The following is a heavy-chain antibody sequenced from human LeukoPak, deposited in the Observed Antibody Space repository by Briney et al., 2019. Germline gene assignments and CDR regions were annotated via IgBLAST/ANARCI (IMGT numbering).Heavy chain of an antibody. CDR1: GGSISSYY. CDR3: ARGGYYYDSSGCLDY. CDR2: IYHSGST. Sequence: PSETLSLTCTVSGGSISSYYWSWIRQPPGKGLEWIGSIYHSGSTYYNPSLKSRVTISVDTSKNQFSLKLSSVTAADTAVYYCARGGYYYDSSGCLDYWGQGTLVTVSS. V-gene: IGHV4-38-2*02. D-gene: IGHD3-22*01. J-gene: IGHJ4*02.